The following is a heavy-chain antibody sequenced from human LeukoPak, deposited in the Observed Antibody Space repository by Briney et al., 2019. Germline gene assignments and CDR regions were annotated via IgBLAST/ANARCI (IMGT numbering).Heavy chain of an antibody. J-gene: IGHJ4*02. Sequence: SDTLSLTCTVSGGSISSGGYCWRWIRQHQGTGLEWIGYIYYSGSTYYNPSLKSRVTTSVDTSKNQFSLKLSSVTAADTAVYYCARDPVSYCSSTSCYEGLFDYWGQGTLVTVSS. CDR3: ARDPVSYCSSTSCYEGLFDY. CDR2: IYYSGST. D-gene: IGHD2-2*01. CDR1: GGSISSGGYC. V-gene: IGHV4-31*03.